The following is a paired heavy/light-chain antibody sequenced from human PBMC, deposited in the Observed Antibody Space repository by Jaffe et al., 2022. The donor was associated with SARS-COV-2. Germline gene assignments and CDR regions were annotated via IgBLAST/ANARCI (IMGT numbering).Light chain of an antibody. Sequence: DIQMTQSPSTLSASVGDRVTITCRASQSISSWLAWYQQKPGKAPRLLIYKASTLKSGVPSNFSGSGSGTEFTLTISSLHPDGFATYYCQQYRSWPLTFGGGTAVEIK. CDR3: QQYRSWPLT. CDR1: QSISSW. CDR2: KAS. V-gene: IGKV1-5*03. J-gene: IGKJ4*01.
Heavy chain of an antibody. CDR2: MSGRGDET. Sequence: EVQLVESGGGLVQPGGSLRLSCAASGFTFSSYGMSWVRQAPGKGLEWVSSMSGRGDETYYADSVKGRFTISRDNSKNTLYLQMNSLTAEDTADYYCAKDECTSGSCSYYKDVWGKGTTVTVSS. D-gene: IGHD2-15*01. J-gene: IGHJ6*03. CDR1: GFTFSSYG. CDR3: AKDECTSGSCSYYKDV. V-gene: IGHV3-23*04.